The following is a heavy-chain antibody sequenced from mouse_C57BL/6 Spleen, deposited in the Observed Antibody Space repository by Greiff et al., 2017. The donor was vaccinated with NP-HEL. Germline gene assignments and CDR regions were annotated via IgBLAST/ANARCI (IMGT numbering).Heavy chain of an antibody. D-gene: IGHD2-1*01. J-gene: IGHJ1*03. V-gene: IGHV1-80*01. CDR1: GYAFSSYW. CDR2: IYPGDGDT. CDR3: ARRGYYGGYFDV. Sequence: VQGVESGAELVKPGASVKISCKASGYAFSSYWMNWVKQRPGKGLEWIGQIYPGDGDTNYNGKFKGKATLTADKSSSTAYMQLSSLTSEDSAVYFCARRGYYGGYFDVWGTGTTVTVSS.